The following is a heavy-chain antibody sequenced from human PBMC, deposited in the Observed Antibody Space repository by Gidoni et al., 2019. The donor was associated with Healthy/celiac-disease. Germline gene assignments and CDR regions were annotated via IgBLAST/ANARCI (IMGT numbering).Heavy chain of an antibody. CDR2: IYYSGST. CDR3: ARQYNWNVPYDP. J-gene: IGHJ5*02. CDR1: GGSISSGGYY. V-gene: IGHV4-31*03. Sequence: QVQLQESGPRLVKPSQTLSLTCTVPGGSISSGGYYWSWIRQHPGKGLEWIGYIYYSGSTYYNPSLKSRVNISVDTSKNQFSLKLSSVTAADTAVYYCARQYNWNVPYDPWGQGTLVTVSS. D-gene: IGHD1-1*01.